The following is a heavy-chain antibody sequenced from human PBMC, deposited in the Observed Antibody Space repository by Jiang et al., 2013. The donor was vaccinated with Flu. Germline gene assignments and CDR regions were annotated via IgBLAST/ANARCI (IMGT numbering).Heavy chain of an antibody. V-gene: IGHV4-4*07. D-gene: IGHD2-2*01. Sequence: LLKPSETLSLTCTVSGASISSHYWSWIRQPAGKGLEWIGRVHTIGSTTYNPSLKSRLTMSVDTSKNQFSLELSSVTAADTAVYYCARAELIPANHYYYYMDL. J-gene: IGHJ6*03. CDR3: ARAELIPANHYYYYMDL. CDR2: VHTIGST. CDR1: GASISSHY.